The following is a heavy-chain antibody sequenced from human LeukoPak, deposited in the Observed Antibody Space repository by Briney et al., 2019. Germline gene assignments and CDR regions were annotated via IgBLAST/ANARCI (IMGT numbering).Heavy chain of an antibody. J-gene: IGHJ3*02. V-gene: IGHV3-30*18. CDR2: ISYDGSNK. D-gene: IGHD6-19*01. Sequence: PGGSLRLSCAASGFTFSSYGVHWVRQAPGKGLEWVAVISYDGSNKYYADSVKGRFTISSDNSKNTLYLQMNSLRAEDTAAYYCVKGGWYDAFDIWGQGTMVTVSS. CDR1: GFTFSSYG. CDR3: VKGGWYDAFDI.